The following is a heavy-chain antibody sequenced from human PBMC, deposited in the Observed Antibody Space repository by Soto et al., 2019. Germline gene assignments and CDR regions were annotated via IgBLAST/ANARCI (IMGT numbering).Heavy chain of an antibody. Sequence: ASVKVSCKASGFSFTGYYIRWLRQAPGQGLEWMGWINAHSGGTEYAQKFQGRVTLTRDTSIATAYLTLTSLTSDDTALYYCAKDLTRQLAYWLDPWGQGTQVTVSS. CDR1: GFSFTGYY. D-gene: IGHD6-6*01. CDR2: INAHSGGT. V-gene: IGHV1-2*02. J-gene: IGHJ5*02. CDR3: AKDLTRQLAYWLDP.